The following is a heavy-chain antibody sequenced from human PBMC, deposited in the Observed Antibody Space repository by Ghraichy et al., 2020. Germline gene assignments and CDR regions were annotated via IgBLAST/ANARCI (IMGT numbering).Heavy chain of an antibody. CDR3: AKEPMVATYY. CDR1: GGSISSYY. D-gene: IGHD5-12*01. J-gene: IGHJ4*02. Sequence: ESLNISCTVSGGSISSYYWSWIRQPPGKGLEWIGYIYYSGSTNYNPSLKSRVTISVDTSKNQFSLKLSSVTAADTAVYYCAKEPMVATYYWGQGTLVTVSS. V-gene: IGHV4-59*01. CDR2: IYYSGST.